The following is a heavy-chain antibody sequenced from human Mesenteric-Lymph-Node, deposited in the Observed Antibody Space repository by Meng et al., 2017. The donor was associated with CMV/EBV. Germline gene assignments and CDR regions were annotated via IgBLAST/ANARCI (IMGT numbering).Heavy chain of an antibody. CDR2: VNHSGST. CDR3: ARDRAYSSSWYGGNWFDP. D-gene: IGHD6-13*01. Sequence: SETLSLTCAVYGGSFSGYYWSWIRQPPGKGLEWIGEVNHSGSTNYNPSLKSRVTISVDTSKNQFSLKLSSVTAADTAVYYCARDRAYSSSWYGGNWFDPWGQGTLVTV. CDR1: GGSFSGYY. J-gene: IGHJ5*02. V-gene: IGHV4-34*01.